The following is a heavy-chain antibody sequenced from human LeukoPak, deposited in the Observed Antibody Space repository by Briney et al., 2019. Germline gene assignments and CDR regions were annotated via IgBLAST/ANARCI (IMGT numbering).Heavy chain of an antibody. CDR1: GFTFSSYA. J-gene: IGHJ4*02. D-gene: IGHD1-14*01. CDR3: ASVRTFYYFDH. Sequence: PGGSLRLSCAASGFTFSSYAMSWVRQAPGKGLEWVSAISGSGGSTYYADSVKGRFTISRDNSKNTQYLQMNSLRAEDTAVYFCASVRTFYYFDHWGQGTLVTVSS. V-gene: IGHV3-23*01. CDR2: ISGSGGST.